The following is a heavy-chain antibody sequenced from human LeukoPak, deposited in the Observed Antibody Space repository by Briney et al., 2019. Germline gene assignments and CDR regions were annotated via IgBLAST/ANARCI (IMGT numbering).Heavy chain of an antibody. CDR2: IIPIFGTA. V-gene: IGHV1-69*05. J-gene: IGHJ4*02. D-gene: IGHD3-16*01. Sequence: SVKVSCKASGGTFSSYAISWVRQAPGQGLEWMGRIIPIFGTANYAQKFQGRVTITTDEATSTAYMELSSLRSEDTAVYYCARGEGTLPWPHFDYWGQGTLVTVSS. CDR1: GGTFSSYA. CDR3: ARGEGTLPWPHFDY.